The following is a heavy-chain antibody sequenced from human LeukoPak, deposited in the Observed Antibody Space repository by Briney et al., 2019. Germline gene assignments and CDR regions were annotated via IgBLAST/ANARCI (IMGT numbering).Heavy chain of an antibody. CDR2: ISSSSAYI. D-gene: IGHD6-13*01. J-gene: IGHJ4*02. Sequence: GGSLRLSCAASGFTFSTYTMNWVRQAPGKGLEWVSSISSSSAYIYYADSVKGRFTISRDNAKDSLYLQMNSLSAEDTAVYYCARESGIAAVTFDHWGQGTLVSVSS. CDR3: ARESGIAAVTFDH. V-gene: IGHV3-21*01. CDR1: GFTFSTYT.